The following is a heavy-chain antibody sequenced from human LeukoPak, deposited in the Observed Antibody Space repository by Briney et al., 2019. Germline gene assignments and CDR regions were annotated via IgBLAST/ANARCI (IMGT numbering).Heavy chain of an antibody. CDR1: GFTFRNYG. CDR3: AKLGKTKVAATPDLDY. Sequence: KPGGSLRLSCAASGFTFRNYGMHWVRQAPGKGLEWMALIRYDGSNQYYADSVKGRFTISRDNSKNTLYLQMNSLRVEDTAVYYCAKLGKTKVAATPDLDYWGQGTLVTVSS. D-gene: IGHD2-15*01. CDR2: IRYDGSNQ. J-gene: IGHJ4*02. V-gene: IGHV3-30*02.